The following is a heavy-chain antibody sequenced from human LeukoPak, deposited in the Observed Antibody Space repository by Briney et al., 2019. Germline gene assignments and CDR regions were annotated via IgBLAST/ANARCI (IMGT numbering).Heavy chain of an antibody. CDR3: ARDKDGSGSYYMSGFDY. J-gene: IGHJ4*02. Sequence: GGSLRLSCAASGFTFDDYGMSWVRHAPGKGLEWVSGINWNGGSTVYADSVKGRFTISRDNAKNSLYLQMNSLRAEDTALYYCARDKDGSGSYYMSGFDYWGQGTLVTVSS. D-gene: IGHD3-10*01. CDR2: INWNGGST. V-gene: IGHV3-20*04. CDR1: GFTFDDYG.